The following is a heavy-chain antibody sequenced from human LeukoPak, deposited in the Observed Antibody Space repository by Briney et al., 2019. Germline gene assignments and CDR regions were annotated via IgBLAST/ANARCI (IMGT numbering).Heavy chain of an antibody. CDR3: ARESKAAAGTWLHP. D-gene: IGHD6-13*01. CDR2: IYYSGST. CDR1: GGSISSYY. V-gene: IGHV4-59*01. Sequence: PSATLSLTCTVAGGSISSYYWSRIRQPPGKGLEWIGYIYYSGSTNYNPPLKSRVTISVDTSKNQFSLKLSSLPAADTAVYYCARESKAAAGTWLHPWDQGTLVTVSS. J-gene: IGHJ5*02.